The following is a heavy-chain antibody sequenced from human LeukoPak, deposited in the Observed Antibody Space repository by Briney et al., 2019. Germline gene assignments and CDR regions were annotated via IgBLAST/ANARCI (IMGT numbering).Heavy chain of an antibody. CDR3: ARWCSSSSCFRGFDY. V-gene: IGHV3-48*01. CDR2: ISSGSSTI. J-gene: IGHJ6*04. D-gene: IGHD2-2*01. Sequence: GGSLRLSCAASGFTFSSYSMNWVRQAPGKGLEWVSYISSGSSTIYYADSVKGRFTISRDNAKNSLYLQMNSLRAEDTAVYYCARWCSSSSCFRGFDYWGKGTTVTVSS. CDR1: GFTFSSYS.